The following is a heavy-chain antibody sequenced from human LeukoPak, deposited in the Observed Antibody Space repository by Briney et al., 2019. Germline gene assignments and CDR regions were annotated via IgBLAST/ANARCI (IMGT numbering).Heavy chain of an antibody. CDR1: GGSFSGYY. CDR2: INHSGST. D-gene: IGHD5-12*01. J-gene: IGHJ6*03. CDR3: ARRVSGYSGYYYYYMDV. V-gene: IGHV4-34*01. Sequence: SETLSLTCAVYGGSFSGYYWSWIRQPPGKGLEWIGEINHSGSTNYNPSLKSRVTISVDTSKNQFSLKLSSVTAADTAVYYCARRVSGYSGYYYYYMDVWGKGTTVTISS.